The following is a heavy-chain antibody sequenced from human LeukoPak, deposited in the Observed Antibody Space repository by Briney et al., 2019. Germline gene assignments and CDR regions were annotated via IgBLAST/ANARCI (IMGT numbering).Heavy chain of an antibody. CDR3: AKAASSSWPSYYYGMDV. Sequence: GGSLRLSCAASGFIFSSYSMSWVRQAPGKGLEWVSVITGSGGNTYYADSVKGRFTISKDSSKNTVYLQMSSLRVDDTAVYYCAKAASSSWPSYYYGMDVWGQGTTVTVSS. D-gene: IGHD6-13*01. V-gene: IGHV3-23*01. J-gene: IGHJ6*02. CDR2: ITGSGGNT. CDR1: GFIFSSYS.